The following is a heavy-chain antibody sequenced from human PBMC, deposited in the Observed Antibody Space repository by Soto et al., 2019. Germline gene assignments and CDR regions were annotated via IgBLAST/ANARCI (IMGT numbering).Heavy chain of an antibody. J-gene: IGHJ4*02. CDR1: GVSFSGYY. CDR3: ARDKITGLFDY. CDR2: INHSGST. Sequence: SDTLSLTCAVYGVSFSGYYWTWILQPPGTGLEWIGEINHSGSTNYNPSLKSRVTISVDTSKNQFSLKLTSVTAADTAVYYCARDKITGLFDYWGQRTLVT. D-gene: IGHD2-8*02. V-gene: IGHV4-34*01.